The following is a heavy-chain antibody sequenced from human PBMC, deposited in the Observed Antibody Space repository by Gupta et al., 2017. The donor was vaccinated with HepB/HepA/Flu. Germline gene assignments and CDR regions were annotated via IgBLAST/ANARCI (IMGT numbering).Heavy chain of an antibody. V-gene: IGHV1-24*01. Sequence: QVQLVQSGAEVKKPGASVKVSCKVSGYPLTDLSLHWVRQAPGKGLEWLGGFDPEDGETIYAQKFQGRVTMTEDTSTDTAYMELSSLRSEDTAVYYCATDYDYLWGSAFRWGQGTLVTVSS. CDR1: GYPLTDLS. CDR2: FDPEDGET. J-gene: IGHJ4*02. D-gene: IGHD3-16*01. CDR3: ATDYDYLWGSAFR.